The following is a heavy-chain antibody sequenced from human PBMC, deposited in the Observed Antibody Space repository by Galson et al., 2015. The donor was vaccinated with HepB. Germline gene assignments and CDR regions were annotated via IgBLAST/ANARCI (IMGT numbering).Heavy chain of an antibody. J-gene: IGHJ4*02. CDR3: TTDLGYSSGWYRD. D-gene: IGHD6-19*01. CDR2: IKSKTDGGTT. V-gene: IGHV3-15*01. CDR1: GFTFSNAW. Sequence: SLRLSCAASGFTFSNAWMSWVRQAPGKGLEWVGRIKSKTDGGTTDYAAPVKGRFTISRDDSKNTLYLQMNSLKTEDTAVYYCTTDLGYSSGWYRDWGQGTLVTVSS.